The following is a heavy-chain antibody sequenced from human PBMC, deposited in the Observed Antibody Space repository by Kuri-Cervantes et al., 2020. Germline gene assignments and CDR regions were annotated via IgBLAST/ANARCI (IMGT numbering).Heavy chain of an antibody. CDR2: ISYDGSNK. CDR1: GFTFSSYA. V-gene: IGHV3-30*04. CDR3: AKEALFDY. J-gene: IGHJ4*02. Sequence: GESLKISCAASGFTFSSYAMHWVRQAPGKGLEWVAVISYDGSNKYYADSVKGRFTISRDNSKNTLYLQMNSLRAEDTAVYYCAKEALFDYWGQGTLVTVSS.